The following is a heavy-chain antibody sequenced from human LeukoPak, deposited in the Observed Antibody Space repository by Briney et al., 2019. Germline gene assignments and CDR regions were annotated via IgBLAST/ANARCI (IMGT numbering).Heavy chain of an antibody. J-gene: IGHJ4*02. V-gene: IGHV3-64*01. CDR3: ARDFGLTGKVDY. Sequence: GGSLRLSCAASGFTFSRYAMHWVRQAPGKGLESVSAISSNGGSTYYANSVKGRFTISRDNSKSTLYLQMGSLRAEDLAVYYCARDFGLTGKVDYWGQGTLVTVSS. CDR1: GFTFSRYA. D-gene: IGHD1-20*01. CDR2: ISSNGGST.